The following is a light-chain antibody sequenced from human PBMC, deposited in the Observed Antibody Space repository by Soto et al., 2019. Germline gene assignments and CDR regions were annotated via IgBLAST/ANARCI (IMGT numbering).Light chain of an antibody. V-gene: IGLV1-44*01. CDR1: SSNIGSNI. CDR2: SNN. Sequence: QSVLTQPPSASGPPAQRVTISCSGSSSNIGSNIVNWYQHLPGSAPKVLIHSNNQRPSGVTDRFSGSKSGTSASLAISGLQPEDEADYYCAAWDDSLSGYVFGTGTKVTVL. CDR3: AAWDDSLSGYV. J-gene: IGLJ1*01.